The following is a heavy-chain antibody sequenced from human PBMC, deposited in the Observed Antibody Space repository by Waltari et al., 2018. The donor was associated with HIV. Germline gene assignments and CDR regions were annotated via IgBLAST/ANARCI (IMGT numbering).Heavy chain of an antibody. J-gene: IGHJ4*01. CDR2: ISSSSSTI. D-gene: IGHD3-22*01. Sequence: EVQLVESGGGLVQPGGSLRLSCAASGFTFSSYIMTWIRQAPGKGLEWVSYISSSSSTIYYADSVKGRFTISRDNAKNSLYLQMNSLRDEDTAVYYCARDCGSSGYCFDYWGHGTLVTVSS. V-gene: IGHV3-48*02. CDR1: GFTFSSYI. CDR3: ARDCGSSGYCFDY.